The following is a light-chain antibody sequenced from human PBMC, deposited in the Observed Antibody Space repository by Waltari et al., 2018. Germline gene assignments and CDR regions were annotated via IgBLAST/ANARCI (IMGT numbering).Light chain of an antibody. CDR2: YDD. J-gene: IGLJ2*01. CDR3: AAWDDRLSGPV. CDR1: SSNIGHHA. Sequence: QSVLTQPPSVSGAPRQRVTISCSGSSSNIGHHAVNWYQQLPGKATKLLIYYDDLRPSGFPGRFSGSKSGTSASLAISGLQSEDEADYYCAAWDDRLSGPVFGGGTTLTVL. V-gene: IGLV1-36*01.